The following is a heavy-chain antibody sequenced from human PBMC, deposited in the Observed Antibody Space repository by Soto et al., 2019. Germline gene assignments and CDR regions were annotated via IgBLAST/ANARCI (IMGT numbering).Heavy chain of an antibody. CDR2: INPYNANT. CDR3: ARDRVAGIWGDAFDI. V-gene: IGHV1-18*04. Sequence: ASVKVSCKTSGYTFTNHGINWVRQAPGQGLEWMGWINPYNANTYYAQKLQGRVTMATDTSTSTAYMDLRSLTSDDTAVYYCARDRVAGIWGDAFDIWGQGTMVTVSS. D-gene: IGHD3-16*01. CDR1: GYTFTNHG. J-gene: IGHJ3*02.